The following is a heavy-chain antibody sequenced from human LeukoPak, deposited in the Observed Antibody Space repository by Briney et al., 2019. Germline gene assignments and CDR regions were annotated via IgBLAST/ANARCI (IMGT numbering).Heavy chain of an antibody. Sequence: ASVKVSLKASGYTFTGYYMHWVRQAPGQGLEWMGWINPNSGDTNYAQKFQGRVTMTRDTSISTAYMELSRLRSDDTVVYYCARDRVGYCSGGSCYSLGYYYYGMDVWGQGTTVTVSS. J-gene: IGHJ6*02. CDR2: INPNSGDT. V-gene: IGHV1-2*02. CDR1: GYTFTGYY. CDR3: ARDRVGYCSGGSCYSLGYYYYGMDV. D-gene: IGHD2-15*01.